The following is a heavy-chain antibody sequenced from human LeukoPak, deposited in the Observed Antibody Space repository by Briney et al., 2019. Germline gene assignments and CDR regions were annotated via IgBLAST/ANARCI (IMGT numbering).Heavy chain of an antibody. V-gene: IGHV3-48*01. Sequence: GGSLRLSCAASGFTFSGYSMNWVRQAPGKGLEWVSYISSSSSTIYYADSVKGRFTISRDNAKNSLYLQMNSLRAEDTAVYYCARESLVVNNAFDIWGQGTMVTVSS. D-gene: IGHD2-15*01. CDR2: ISSSSSTI. CDR3: ARESLVVNNAFDI. J-gene: IGHJ3*02. CDR1: GFTFSGYS.